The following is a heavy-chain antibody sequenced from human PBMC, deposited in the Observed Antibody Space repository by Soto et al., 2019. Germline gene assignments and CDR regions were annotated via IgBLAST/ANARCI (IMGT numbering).Heavy chain of an antibody. J-gene: IGHJ5*02. CDR1: GFSVTTNY. D-gene: IGHD2-15*01. CDR2: IYTNGGT. V-gene: IGHV3-66*01. CDR3: AGAEVDPPTP. Sequence: EMYLVDSGGGLVQPGGSLRLSCAASGFSVTTNYMIWVRQAPGKGLEWVSVIYTNGGTLYAGSLKGRFTISRDNSMNTVYRQMNSLRGEHTAVYYCAGAEVDPPTPWGQGTLGTVAS.